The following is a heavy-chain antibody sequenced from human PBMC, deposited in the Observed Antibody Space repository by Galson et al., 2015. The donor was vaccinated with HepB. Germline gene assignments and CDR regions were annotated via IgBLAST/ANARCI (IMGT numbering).Heavy chain of an antibody. CDR2: INSDGIII. CDR1: GFNFSSYW. Sequence: SLRLSCAASGFNFSSYWMHWVRQAPGKGLVWVSRINSDGIIINYADSVKGRFTISRDNAKNTLYLQMNSLRGEDTAVYFCARVGYSTSWYDPGSETDFDCWGQGTLVTVSS. J-gene: IGHJ4*02. CDR3: ARVGYSTSWYDPGSETDFDC. V-gene: IGHV3-74*01. D-gene: IGHD6-13*01.